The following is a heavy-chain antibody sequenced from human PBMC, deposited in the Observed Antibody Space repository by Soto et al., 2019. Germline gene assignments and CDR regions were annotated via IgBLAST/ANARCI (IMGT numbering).Heavy chain of an antibody. Sequence: EAQLLESGGGLVQPGGSLRLSCAASGFTFRNYAMNWVRQAPGKGLEWVSSIHGEGAGTYYADSVKGRFTVSRDDSKDTLYLQMSSLSVDDTAVYYCAKDGVARNGDWDWFDPWGQGTLVTVAS. CDR2: IHGEGAGT. CDR1: GFTFRNYA. D-gene: IGHD6-19*01. CDR3: AKDGVARNGDWDWFDP. J-gene: IGHJ5*02. V-gene: IGHV3-23*01.